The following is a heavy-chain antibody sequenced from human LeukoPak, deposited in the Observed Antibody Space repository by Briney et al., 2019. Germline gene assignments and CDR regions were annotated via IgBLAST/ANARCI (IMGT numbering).Heavy chain of an antibody. D-gene: IGHD6-19*01. CDR1: GYSFTSYW. CDR3: ARQRADTSGLIYYDMDV. V-gene: IGHV5-51*01. J-gene: IGHJ6*02. Sequence: RGESLKISCKGSGYSFTSYWIAWLRQMPGKGLEWMGIIYPGDSDTRYSPSFQGQVTISADTSISPAYLQWSSLKVSDTAMYYCARQRADTSGLIYYDMDVWGQGTTVTVSS. CDR2: IYPGDSDT.